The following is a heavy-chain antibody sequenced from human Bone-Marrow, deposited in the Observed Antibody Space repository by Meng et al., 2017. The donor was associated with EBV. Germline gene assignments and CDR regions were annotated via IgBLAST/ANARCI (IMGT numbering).Heavy chain of an antibody. CDR2: ISRSGDST. V-gene: IGHV3-23*01. D-gene: IGHD5-12*01. CDR1: GFTFNNYA. J-gene: IGHJ4*02. Sequence: EEQLLVSGGGLVQPGGSLRLSCAASGFTFNNYAMSWVRQAPGKGLEWVSAISRSGDSTYYADSVKGRFTISGDNSKNTLYLQMNSLRAEDTAVYYCAPGAYGYWGQGTLVTVSS. CDR3: APGAYGY.